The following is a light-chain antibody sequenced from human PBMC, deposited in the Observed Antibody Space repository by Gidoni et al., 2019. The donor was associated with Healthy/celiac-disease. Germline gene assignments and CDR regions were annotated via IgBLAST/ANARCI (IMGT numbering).Light chain of an antibody. V-gene: IGLV1-40*01. CDR3: QSYDSSLSGWV. J-gene: IGLJ3*02. CDR1: SSNIGAGYD. CDR2: GNS. Sequence: QSVLTQPPPVSGAPGPRVTISCTGSSSNIGAGYDVHWYQQLPGTAPKLLIYGNSNRPSGVPDRFSGSKSGTSASLAITGLQAEDEADYYCQSYDSSLSGWVFGGGTKLTVL.